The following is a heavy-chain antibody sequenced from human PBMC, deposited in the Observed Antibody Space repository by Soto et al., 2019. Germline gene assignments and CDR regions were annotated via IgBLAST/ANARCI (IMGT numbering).Heavy chain of an antibody. V-gene: IGHV3-30*18. CDR2: ISYNGDKT. D-gene: IGHD6-6*01. CDR3: AKDRIRGTSYFDY. Sequence: QVQLLESGGGVVQPGRSLRLSCAASGFSFNTYGMHWVRQAPGKGLEWVAVISYNGDKTFYADSVKGRFTISRDTSQSTLSLQMHSLGPEDTAVYYCAKDRIRGTSYFDYWGEGTLVTFSS. CDR1: GFSFNTYG. J-gene: IGHJ4*02.